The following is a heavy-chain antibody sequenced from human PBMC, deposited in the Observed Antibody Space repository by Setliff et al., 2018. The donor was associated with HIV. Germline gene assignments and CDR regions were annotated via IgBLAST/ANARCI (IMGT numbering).Heavy chain of an antibody. Sequence: PGESLKISCKGSGYSFTSYWIGWVRQMPGKGLEWMGIIYPGDSDTIYSPSFQGQVTISADKSISTAYLQWSSLKASDTAMYYCARHSSSGWYSDHDAFDIWGQGTMVTVSS. CDR1: GYSFTSYW. D-gene: IGHD6-19*01. CDR3: ARHSSSGWYSDHDAFDI. J-gene: IGHJ3*02. CDR2: IYPGDSDT. V-gene: IGHV5-51*01.